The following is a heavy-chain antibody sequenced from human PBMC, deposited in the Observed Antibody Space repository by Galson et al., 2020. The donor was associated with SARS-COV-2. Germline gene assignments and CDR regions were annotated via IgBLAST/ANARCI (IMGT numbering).Heavy chain of an antibody. CDR1: GLTFSGYG. Sequence: GGSLRLSCAASGLTFSGYGMHWVRQAPGKGLEWVALIWHDGNKIYSADPVTGRFTISRDNSKITLYMGMNSLRAEDTAVYYCAGLRTNWYFDYWGQGTLVTVSS. J-gene: IGHJ4*02. D-gene: IGHD1-1*01. V-gene: IGHV3-33*08. CDR3: AGLRTNWYFDY. CDR2: IWHDGNKI.